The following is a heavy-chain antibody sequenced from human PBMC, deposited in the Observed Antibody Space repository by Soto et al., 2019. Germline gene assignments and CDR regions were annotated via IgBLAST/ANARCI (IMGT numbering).Heavy chain of an antibody. CDR2: IYWDDDK. CDR3: AQRPSSCRGGSCHSGFDS. Sequence: QITLKESGPTLVKPTQTLTLTCTFSGFSLSTSGVGVGWIRQPPGKALEWLALIYWDDDKRYSPSLKSRLTITKDTSKNQVVLTQTNMDPVDTPPYYCAQRPSSCRGGSCHSGFDSWGQGTLVTVSS. V-gene: IGHV2-5*02. D-gene: IGHD2-15*01. CDR1: GFSLSTSGVG. J-gene: IGHJ4*02.